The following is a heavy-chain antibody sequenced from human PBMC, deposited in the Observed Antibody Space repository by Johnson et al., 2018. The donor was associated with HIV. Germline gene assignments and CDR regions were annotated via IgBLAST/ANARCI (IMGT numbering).Heavy chain of an antibody. CDR2: IAYDGSTK. Sequence: QVQLVESGGGVVLPRGSLRLSCAASVFTFSIYGMHWVRQAPGKGLEWVAFIAYDGSTKYYADSVKGRFTISRDNSKNTLYLQMNSLRAEDTAVYFCARDAVTVVRGVIYGWVVFDIWGQGTMVTVSS. CDR3: ARDAVTVVRGVIYGWVVFDI. CDR1: VFTFSIYG. V-gene: IGHV3-30*19. J-gene: IGHJ3*02. D-gene: IGHD3-10*01.